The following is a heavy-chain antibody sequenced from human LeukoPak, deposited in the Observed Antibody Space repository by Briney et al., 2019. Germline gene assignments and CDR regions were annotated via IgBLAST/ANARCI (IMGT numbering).Heavy chain of an antibody. D-gene: IGHD6-19*01. CDR2: ISGVGSRT. V-gene: IGHV3-43*02. CDR1: GFTFDDYA. J-gene: IGHJ4*02. CDR3: AKVRPTRFVESSGWLELGY. Sequence: GGSLRLSCAASGFTFDDYAMHWVRQAPGKGLEWVSLISGVGSRTYYADSVKGRFTIYRDNSKNSLYLQMNSLRTEDTAFYYCAKVRPTRFVESSGWLELGYWGQGTLVTVSS.